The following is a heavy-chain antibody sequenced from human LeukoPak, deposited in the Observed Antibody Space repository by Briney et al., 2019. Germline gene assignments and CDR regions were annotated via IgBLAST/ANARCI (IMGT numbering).Heavy chain of an antibody. D-gene: IGHD3-16*01. Sequence: GGSLRLSCAASGFTFSSYSMNWVRQAPGKGLKWVSTINDNGDGTYYADSVKGRFTISRDNSYNTVSLQMNSLRDEDTGVYYCAKGLRTGVGPYMGYHYYMDVWGKGATVTVSS. CDR2: INDNGDGT. CDR1: GFTFSSYS. V-gene: IGHV3-23*01. J-gene: IGHJ6*03. CDR3: AKGLRTGVGPYMGYHYYMDV.